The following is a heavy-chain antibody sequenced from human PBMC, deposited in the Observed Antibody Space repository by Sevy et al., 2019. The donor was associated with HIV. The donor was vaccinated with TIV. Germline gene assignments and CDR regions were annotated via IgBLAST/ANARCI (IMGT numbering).Heavy chain of an antibody. J-gene: IGHJ3*02. CDR2: IYYTGIT. CDR3: ARVHYDVGSGAAFDI. CDR1: GGSMNYYY. Sequence: SETLSLSCTVSGGSMNYYYWTWIRQPPGKGLEWIGYIYYTGITTYKSSPQSRVTISIDTSKNHFSLKLISVTTADTAVYYCARVHYDVGSGAAFDIWGQGTMVTVSS. V-gene: IGHV4-59*01. D-gene: IGHD3-22*01.